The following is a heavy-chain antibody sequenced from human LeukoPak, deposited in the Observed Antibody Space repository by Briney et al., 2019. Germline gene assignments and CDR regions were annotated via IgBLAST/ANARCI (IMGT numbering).Heavy chain of an antibody. D-gene: IGHD3-22*01. V-gene: IGHV4-34*12. Sequence: PSETLSLTCAVHGGSFSGYYWSWIRQPPRKGLETIGEIIHSGSTNYNPSIRSRVTISGDTSKFQFSLKLRSVTAADTAVYYCARALERYYYDSSGYYAHFDYWGQGTLVTVSS. CDR1: GGSFSGYY. CDR3: ARALERYYYDSSGYYAHFDY. J-gene: IGHJ4*02. CDR2: IIHSGST.